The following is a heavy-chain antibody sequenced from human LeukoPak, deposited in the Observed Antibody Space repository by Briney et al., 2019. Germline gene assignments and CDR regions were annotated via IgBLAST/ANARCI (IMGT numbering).Heavy chain of an antibody. J-gene: IGHJ5*02. Sequence: YDGSDVYYAASVKGRLTISRDDSKDTVSLQINSLRTEDTAVYYCARAPSIDAQRFDNWGRGTLVSVSS. V-gene: IGHV3-30-3*01. D-gene: IGHD6-6*01. CDR2: YDGSDV. CDR3: ARAPSIDAQRFDN.